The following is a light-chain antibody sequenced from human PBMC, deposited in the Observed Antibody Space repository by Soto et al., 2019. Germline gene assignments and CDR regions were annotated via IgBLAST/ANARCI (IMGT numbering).Light chain of an antibody. CDR2: DAS. CDR3: QQYSRAPPR. Sequence: DIGLTQSPGTLSLSPGERATLSCLARQIVSSSYLAGYQQRPGQAPRLLCYDASSRATGIPDRFSGSGCVSVFALTISRLEPEDFAVYYCQQYSRAPPRFGQGTKVDIK. J-gene: IGKJ1*01. CDR1: QIVSSSY. V-gene: IGKV3-20*01.